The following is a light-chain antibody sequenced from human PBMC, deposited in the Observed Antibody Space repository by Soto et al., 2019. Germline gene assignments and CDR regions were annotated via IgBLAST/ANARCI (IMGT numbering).Light chain of an antibody. J-gene: IGKJ5*01. Sequence: EIVMTQSPATLSVSPGERATLSCRASQSVSSNLAWYQQKPGQAPRLLIYGASTRATGIPARFSGSGSGTEFTLTISSLKSEDFAVYYCQQYNNWPPTFGQVTRLEIK. CDR2: GAS. V-gene: IGKV3-15*01. CDR1: QSVSSN. CDR3: QQYNNWPPT.